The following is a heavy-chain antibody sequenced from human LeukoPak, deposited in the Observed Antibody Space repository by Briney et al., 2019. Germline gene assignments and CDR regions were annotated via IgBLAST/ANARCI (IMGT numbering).Heavy chain of an antibody. CDR2: IYTSGST. D-gene: IGHD3-3*01. CDR1: SGSISSYY. CDR3: AREDPYDFWSGYYLFDP. Sequence: ASETLSLTCTVSSGSISSYYWSWIRQPAGKGLEWIGRIYTSGSTNYNPSLKSRVTMSVDTSKNQFSLKLSSVTAADTAVYYCAREDPYDFWSGYYLFDPWGQGTLVTVSS. J-gene: IGHJ5*02. V-gene: IGHV4-4*07.